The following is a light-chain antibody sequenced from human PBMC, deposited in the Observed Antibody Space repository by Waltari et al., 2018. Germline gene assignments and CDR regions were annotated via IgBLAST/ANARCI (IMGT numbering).Light chain of an antibody. CDR1: QDSSRW. J-gene: IGKJ4*01. CDR2: AAS. CDR3: QHTHSFPHS. V-gene: IGKV1-12*01. Sequence: DIRMTQSPSFVSASVGDSVTITCRASQDSSRWLALYRQKPGKAPELLIYAASSLQSGVPSRFSGRGAGTDFSLIISDLHPEDFASYFCQHTHSFPHSFGGGTTLDI.